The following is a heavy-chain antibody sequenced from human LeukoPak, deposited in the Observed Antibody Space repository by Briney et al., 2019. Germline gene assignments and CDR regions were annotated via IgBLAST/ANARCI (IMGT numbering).Heavy chain of an antibody. CDR3: AKSGGYGLIDY. CDR2: INHSGSA. D-gene: IGHD1-26*01. CDR1: GGSFNDYY. Sequence: SETLSLTCAMYGGSFNDYYWTWIRQPPGKGLEWIGEINHSGSANYNPSLKSRVSISLDTSKNQFSLKLRSVTAADTAMYYCAKSGGYGLIDYWGQGTLVTVSS. J-gene: IGHJ4*02. V-gene: IGHV4-34*01.